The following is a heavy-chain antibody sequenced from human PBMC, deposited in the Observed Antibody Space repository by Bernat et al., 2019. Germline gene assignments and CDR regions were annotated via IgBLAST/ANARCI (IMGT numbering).Heavy chain of an antibody. CDR2: ISYDGSNK. J-gene: IGHJ4*02. D-gene: IGHD3-10*01. Sequence: QVQLVESGGGVVQPGRSLRLSCAASGFTFSSYAMPWVRQAPGKGLEWGAVISYDGSNKYYADSVKGRFTISRDNSKNTLYLQMNSLRAEDTAVYYCARDAVNYYGSNVRGYFDYWGQGTLVTVSS. V-gene: IGHV3-30-3*01. CDR3: ARDAVNYYGSNVRGYFDY. CDR1: GFTFSSYA.